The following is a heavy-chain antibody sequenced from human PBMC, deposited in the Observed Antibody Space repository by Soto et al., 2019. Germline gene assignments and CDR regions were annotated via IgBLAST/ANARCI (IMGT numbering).Heavy chain of an antibody. CDR3: ASRTYTGSYYEGNWFDP. Sequence: GASVKVSCKAPGGTFSSYAISWVRQAPGQGLEWMGGIIPIFGTANYAQTFQGRVTINADESTSTAYMELRSLRSEDTAVYYCASRTYTGSYYEGNWFDPWGQGTLVTVSS. CDR2: IIPIFGTA. CDR1: GGTFSSYA. V-gene: IGHV1-69*13. J-gene: IGHJ5*02. D-gene: IGHD1-26*01.